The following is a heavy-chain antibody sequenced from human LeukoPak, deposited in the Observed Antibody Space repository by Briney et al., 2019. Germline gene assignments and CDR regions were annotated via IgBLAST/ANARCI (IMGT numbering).Heavy chain of an antibody. J-gene: IGHJ4*02. CDR1: GFTFSSHW. Sequence: GGSLRLSCAASGFTFSSHWMTWVRLALGKGLEWVANIKQGGSQKYYVDSVKGRFTIFRDDAKSTLFLQMNNLRAEDSALYYCARGPNFGDYVDFLDSWGQGTLVTVSS. V-gene: IGHV3-7*01. CDR3: ARGPNFGDYVDFLDS. CDR2: IKQGGSQK. D-gene: IGHD4-17*01.